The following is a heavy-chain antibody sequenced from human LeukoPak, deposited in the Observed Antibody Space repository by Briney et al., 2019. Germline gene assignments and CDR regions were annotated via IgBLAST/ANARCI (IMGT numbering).Heavy chain of an antibody. V-gene: IGHV3-33*08. J-gene: IGHJ4*02. CDR3: ARGGYSYGSPFDY. CDR2: IWDDGSDK. CDR1: GFTFTNHG. Sequence: PGRSLRLSCVASGFTFTNHGMHWVRQAPGKGLEWVASIWDDGSDKYYADSVKGRFTISRDNAKNSLYLQLNSLRAEDTAVYYCARGGYSYGSPFDYWGQGTLVTVSS. D-gene: IGHD5-18*01.